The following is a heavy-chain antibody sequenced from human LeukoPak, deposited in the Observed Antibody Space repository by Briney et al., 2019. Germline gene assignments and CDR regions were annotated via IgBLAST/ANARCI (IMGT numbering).Heavy chain of an antibody. CDR1: GYTFFSYN. Sequence: ASVKVSCKASGYTFFSYNINWVRQAPGQGLEWMGWISAYNGNTDHAQKFQGRVTMTEDTSTDTAYMELSSLRSEDTAVYYCATFGGVVVTAFDYWGQEPWSPSPQ. V-gene: IGHV1-18*01. D-gene: IGHD2-15*01. CDR3: ATFGGVVVTAFDY. J-gene: IGHJ4*01. CDR2: ISAYNGNT.